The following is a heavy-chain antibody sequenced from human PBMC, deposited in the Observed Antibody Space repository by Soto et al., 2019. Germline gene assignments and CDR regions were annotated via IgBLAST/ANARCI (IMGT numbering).Heavy chain of an antibody. CDR3: TRVYAPYSDS. J-gene: IGHJ5*01. CDR2: IKSKADGGTT. CDR1: GFTFSNAW. D-gene: IGHD2-2*01. V-gene: IGHV3-15*01. Sequence: EVQLVESGGGLVKPGGSLRLSCAASGFTFSNAWMSWVRQAPGKGLEWVGRIKSKADGGTTEYAAPVKGRFTISRDDSKNMVNLQMNSLKIEDTAVYYCTRVYAPYSDSWGQGTLVTVSS.